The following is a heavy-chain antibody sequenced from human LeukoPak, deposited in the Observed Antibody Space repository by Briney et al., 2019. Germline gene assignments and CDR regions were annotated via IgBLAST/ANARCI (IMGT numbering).Heavy chain of an antibody. CDR1: GFSFSDYW. CDR3: ARDPHIAAAGTIFDY. V-gene: IGHV3-74*01. CDR2: IKSDGSRT. Sequence: GGSLRLSCAASGFSFSDYWMHWVRQAPGKGLVWVSRIKSDGSRTDYADSVKGRFTNSRDNAKSRLYLQMNSLRDEDSAVYYCARDPHIAAAGTIFDYWGREPWSPSPQ. J-gene: IGHJ4*02. D-gene: IGHD6-13*01.